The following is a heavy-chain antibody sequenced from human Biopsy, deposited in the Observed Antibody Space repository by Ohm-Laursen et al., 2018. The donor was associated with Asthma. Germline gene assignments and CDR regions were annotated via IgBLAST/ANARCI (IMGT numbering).Heavy chain of an antibody. CDR1: GGTFRTYA. Sequence: GGSVKVSCKASGGTFRTYAFNWVRQAPGQGLEWMGGIIPMYGVPKVAQKFQGRVTITADESTSTAYMEMSSLRSEDTAVYYCARVDAIMISGDFYFYSGFDLWGQGTTVRVSS. D-gene: IGHD3-16*01. J-gene: IGHJ6*02. CDR3: ARVDAIMISGDFYFYSGFDL. V-gene: IGHV1-69*13. CDR2: IIPMYGVP.